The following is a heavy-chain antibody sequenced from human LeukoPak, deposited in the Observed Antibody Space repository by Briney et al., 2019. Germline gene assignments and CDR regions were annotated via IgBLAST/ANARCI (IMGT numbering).Heavy chain of an antibody. V-gene: IGHV4-34*01. J-gene: IGHJ3*02. CDR2: INHSGST. CDR1: GGSFSGYY. Sequence: PSETLSLTCAVYGGSFSGYYWSWLRQPPGKGLEWIGEINHSGSTNYNPSLKSRVTITLATTNHPFFLKLRSMTPADTAVYYCAREMITFEGVIMSDGGAFDIWGQGTMVTVSS. CDR3: AREMITFEGVIMSDGGAFDI. D-gene: IGHD3-16*01.